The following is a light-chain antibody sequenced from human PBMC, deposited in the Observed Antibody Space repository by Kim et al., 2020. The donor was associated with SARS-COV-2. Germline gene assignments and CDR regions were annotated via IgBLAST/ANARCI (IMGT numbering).Light chain of an antibody. CDR3: QQSYSIPWT. J-gene: IGKJ1*01. Sequence: GSVGDTVTITCRASQIISNSLAWYRQKPGKAPQLLLYGASRLQSGVPSRFSGSGSGTDYTLTISSLQPEDLGTYYCQQSYSIPWTFGQGTKVDIK. CDR2: GAS. CDR1: QIISNS. V-gene: IGKV1-NL1*01.